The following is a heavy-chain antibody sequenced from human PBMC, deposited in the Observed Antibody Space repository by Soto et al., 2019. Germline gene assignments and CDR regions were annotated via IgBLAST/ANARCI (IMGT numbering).Heavy chain of an antibody. CDR2: IDWDDDK. Sequence: SVPTLVNPTQTLTLTWTFSGFSLSTSGMCVSWIRQPPGKALEWLALIDWDDDKYYSTSLKTRLTISKDTSKNQVVLTMTNMDPVDTATYYCARSLYYYDSSGYLHWGQGTLVTVSS. D-gene: IGHD3-22*01. V-gene: IGHV2-70*01. CDR3: ARSLYYYDSSGYLH. J-gene: IGHJ4*02. CDR1: GFSLSTSGMC.